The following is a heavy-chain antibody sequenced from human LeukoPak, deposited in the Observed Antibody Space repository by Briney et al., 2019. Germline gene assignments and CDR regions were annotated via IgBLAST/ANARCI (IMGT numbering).Heavy chain of an antibody. CDR1: GGSISSGGYY. J-gene: IGHJ4*02. CDR2: IYYSGST. V-gene: IGHV4-31*03. CDR3: AGHHPRNTVDF. Sequence: SETLSLTCTISGGSISSGGYYWSWIRQHPGKGLEWIGYIYYSGSTYYNPSLKSRVTISLDTSKNQFSLKLSSVTAADTAVYYCAGHHPRNTVDFWGQGTLVTVSS. D-gene: IGHD2/OR15-2a*01.